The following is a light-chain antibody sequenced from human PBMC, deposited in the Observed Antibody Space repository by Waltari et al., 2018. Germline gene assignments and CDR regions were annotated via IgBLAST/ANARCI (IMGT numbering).Light chain of an antibody. CDR1: QNVNTT. V-gene: IGKV3-15*01. J-gene: IGKJ2*01. CDR2: GAF. CDR3: HQYNSWPPYT. Sequence: EVVMTQSPATLSVSPGERATLSCRASQNVNTTVAWYQQKPGQPPRLLIYGAFSTATGIPARFSGSGSGTEFTLTISSLQSEDFAVYYCHQYNSWPPYTFGQGTKLEIK.